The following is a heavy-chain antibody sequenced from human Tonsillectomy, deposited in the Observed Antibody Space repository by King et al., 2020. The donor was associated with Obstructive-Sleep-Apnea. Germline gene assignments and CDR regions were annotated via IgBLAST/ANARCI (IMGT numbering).Heavy chain of an antibody. CDR3: ARDRYDYGSDSSSLNYYAMDV. J-gene: IGHJ6*02. D-gene: IGHD3-10*01. V-gene: IGHV3-53*04. Sequence: VQLVESVGGLVQPGGSLRLSCAVSGCTVSSGYGNWVRQAPGNGLEWVSGIYSSGSTHYADSVKGRLTISRDNSPSTVYLQMKRLRVEDTAVYLCARDRYDYGSDSSSLNYYAMDVWGQGTTVTVSS. CDR2: IYSSGST. CDR1: GCTVSSGY.